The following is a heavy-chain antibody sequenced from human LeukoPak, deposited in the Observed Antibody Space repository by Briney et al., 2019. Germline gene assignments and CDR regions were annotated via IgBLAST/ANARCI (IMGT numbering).Heavy chain of an antibody. J-gene: IGHJ4*02. V-gene: IGHV4-59*01. Sequence: PSETLSLTCTVSGGSISSYYWSWIRQPPGKGLEWIGYIYYSGSTNYNPSLKSRVTISVDTSKNQFSLKLSSVTAADTAVYYCARGIVGAGKRVYYFDYWGQGTLVTVSS. CDR1: GGSISSYY. D-gene: IGHD3-16*02. CDR3: ARGIVGAGKRVYYFDY. CDR2: IYYSGST.